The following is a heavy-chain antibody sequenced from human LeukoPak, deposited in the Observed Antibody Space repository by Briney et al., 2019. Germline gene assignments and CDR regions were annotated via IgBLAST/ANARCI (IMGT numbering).Heavy chain of an antibody. CDR2: IKSKGDGGTT. CDR3: TTYNSRDAFDI. D-gene: IGHD2/OR15-2a*01. J-gene: IGHJ3*02. Sequence: GGSLTLSCAASGVTVSKTWMSWVRQAPGKGLEWVGRIKSKGDGGTTDHAAPVKGRFTISRDDSKNTLNLQMNSLKTEDTAVYYCTTYNSRDAFDIWGQGTLVTVSS. V-gene: IGHV3-15*01. CDR1: GVTVSKTW.